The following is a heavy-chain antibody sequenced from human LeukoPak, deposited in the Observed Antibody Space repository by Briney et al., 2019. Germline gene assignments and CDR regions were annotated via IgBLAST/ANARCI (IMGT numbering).Heavy chain of an antibody. J-gene: IGHJ5*02. CDR2: IRYDGSDK. Sequence: GGSMRLSCAASGFNFTNYDMHWVRQAPGKGLEWVAFIRYDGSDKYYADSVKGRFTISRDNSKNTLYLQMNSLRTEDTAVYYCAKGDTSWGQGTLVTVSS. D-gene: IGHD2-21*02. CDR1: GFNFTNYD. V-gene: IGHV3-30*02. CDR3: AKGDTS.